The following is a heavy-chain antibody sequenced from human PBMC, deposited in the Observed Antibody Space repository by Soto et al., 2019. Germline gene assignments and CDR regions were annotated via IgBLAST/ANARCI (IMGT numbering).Heavy chain of an antibody. J-gene: IGHJ4*02. CDR2: IYYSGST. D-gene: IGHD5-18*01. CDR1: GVSISSGGYY. CDR3: AREDTAMVTDY. Sequence: PSETLSLTCTVSGVSISSGGYYWRWIRQHPGKGLEWIGYIYYSGSTYYNPSLKSRVTISVDTSKNQFSLKLSSVTAADTAVYYCAREDTAMVTDYWGQGTLVTVSS. V-gene: IGHV4-31*03.